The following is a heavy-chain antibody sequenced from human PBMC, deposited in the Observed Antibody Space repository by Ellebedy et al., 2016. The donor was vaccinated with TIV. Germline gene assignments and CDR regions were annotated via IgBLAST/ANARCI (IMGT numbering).Heavy chain of an antibody. D-gene: IGHD5-12*01. Sequence: GGSLRLXXVASGFAFDAYAMHWVRQAPGKGLEWVSYISWRSDMIGYADSVKGRFTISRDNAKKSLYLQMDSLRAEDTAFYYCAKDVGYSGYGGIGYWGQGTLVTVSS. V-gene: IGHV3-9*01. CDR2: ISWRSDMI. J-gene: IGHJ4*02. CDR3: AKDVGYSGYGGIGY. CDR1: GFAFDAYA.